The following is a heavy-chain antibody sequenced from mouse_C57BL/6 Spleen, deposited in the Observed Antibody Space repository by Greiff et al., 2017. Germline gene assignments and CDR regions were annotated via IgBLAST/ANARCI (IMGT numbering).Heavy chain of an antibody. V-gene: IGHV1-66*01. CDR2: IYPGSGNI. CDR1: GYSFTSYY. CDR3: AKPHRCNYYVARDY. Sequence: VQLHQSGPELVKPGASVKISCKASGYSFTSYYIHWVKQRPGQGLEWIGWIYPGSGNIKYNEKFKGKATLTAGTASSAAYMQLSSLTSENSAVYYCAKPHRCNYYVARDYWGQGTSVTVSS. J-gene: IGHJ4*01. D-gene: IGHD2-1*01.